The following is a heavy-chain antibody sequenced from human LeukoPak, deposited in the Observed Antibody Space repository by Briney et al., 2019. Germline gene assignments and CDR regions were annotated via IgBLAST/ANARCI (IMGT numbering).Heavy chain of an antibody. CDR2: IYLDDSDT. D-gene: IGHD4-23*01. V-gene: IGHV5-51*01. J-gene: IGHJ4*02. CDR1: GYRSTSYW. Sequence: GEPLEISCKGSGYRSTSYWIGWVRQLPGKGLEWMGIIYLDDSDTRYSPSFQGQVTISADKSSSTAYLQWSSLKASDTAMYYCARHPDYGGKPDYWGQGTLVTVSS. CDR3: ARHPDYGGKPDY.